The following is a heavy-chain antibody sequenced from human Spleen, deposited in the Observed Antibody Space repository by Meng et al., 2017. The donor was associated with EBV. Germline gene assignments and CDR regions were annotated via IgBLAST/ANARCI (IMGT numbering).Heavy chain of an antibody. CDR3: ARDYYDSTGFYFGTQY. J-gene: IGHJ4*02. CDR1: GHHVSSYG. D-gene: IGHD3-22*01. Sequence: GQLVQSGPELTRAGAVVQVSCKASGHHVSSYGINWLRQAPGKGLEWMGWVSAYNGDTKYAQKVQDRVTMTTDTSTNTAYMELRRLRSDDTAVYYCARDYYDSTGFYFGTQYWGQGTLVTVSS. CDR2: VSAYNGDT. V-gene: IGHV1-18*01.